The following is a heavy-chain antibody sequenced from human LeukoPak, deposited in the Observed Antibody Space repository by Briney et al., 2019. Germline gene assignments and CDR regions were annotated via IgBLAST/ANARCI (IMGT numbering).Heavy chain of an antibody. D-gene: IGHD3-10*01. CDR3: AKDLMRDRWFGES. CDR2: IRYDGSNK. Sequence: PGGSLRLSCAASGFTFSSYGMHWVRQAPGKGLEWVAFIRYDGSNKYYADSVKGRFTISKDTSRNTLYLQMNSLRAEDTAVYYCAKDLMRDRWFGESWGQGTLVTVSS. V-gene: IGHV3-30*02. CDR1: GFTFSSYG. J-gene: IGHJ5*02.